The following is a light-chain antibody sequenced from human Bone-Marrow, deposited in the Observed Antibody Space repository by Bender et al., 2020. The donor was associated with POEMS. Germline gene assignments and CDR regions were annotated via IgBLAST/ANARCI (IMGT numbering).Light chain of an antibody. J-gene: IGLJ3*02. CDR2: DDS. V-gene: IGLV3-21*02. CDR3: QVWDSSSDQWV. Sequence: SYVLTQPPSVSVAPGQTARITFGGDNIGSKSVHWYQQTPGQAPVMVVYDDSDRPSGIPERFSGSSSGNTATLTISRVDAGDEADYYCQVWDSSSDQWVFGGGTKLTVL. CDR1: NIGSKS.